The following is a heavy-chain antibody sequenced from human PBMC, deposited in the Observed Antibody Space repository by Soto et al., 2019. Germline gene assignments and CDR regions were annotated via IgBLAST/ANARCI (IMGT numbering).Heavy chain of an antibody. J-gene: IGHJ3*02. CDR2: INHSGST. CDR3: ARGRLYDYVWGSYRHNVVRAFDI. Sequence: PSETLSLTCAVYGGSFSGYYWSWIRQPPGKGLEWIGEINHSGSTNYNPSLKSRVTISVDTSKNQFSLKLSSVTAADTAVYYCARGRLYDYVWGSYRHNVVRAFDIWGKGTMVTVS. CDR1: GGSFSGYY. D-gene: IGHD3-16*02. V-gene: IGHV4-34*01.